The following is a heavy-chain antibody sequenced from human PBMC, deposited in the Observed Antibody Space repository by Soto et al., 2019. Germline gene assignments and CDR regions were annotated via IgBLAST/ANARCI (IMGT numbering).Heavy chain of an antibody. Sequence: QVQLVESGGGVVQPGRSLRLSCAASGFNFSSYAMRWVRQAPGKGLEWVAVLSYDGSIKYYAHSVKGRFTISRDNSKSTLYLEMNSLRAEDTAVYYCARNRGSYYPFDAFDIWGQGTMVTVSS. J-gene: IGHJ3*02. CDR2: LSYDGSIK. CDR1: GFNFSSYA. V-gene: IGHV3-30-3*01. D-gene: IGHD1-26*01. CDR3: ARNRGSYYPFDAFDI.